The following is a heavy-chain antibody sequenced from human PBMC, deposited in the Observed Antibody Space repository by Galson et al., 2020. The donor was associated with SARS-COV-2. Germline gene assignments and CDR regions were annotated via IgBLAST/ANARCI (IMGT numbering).Heavy chain of an antibody. CDR3: AKHNIRAYDY. Sequence: GESLKISCAASGFIFRDYNFSWVRQAPGQGLEWVSHIEYSGDVTYYVDSVKGRFTVSRDNSKNMLYLQMTNLKVGDTAIYFCAKHNIRAYDYWGQGCLVTVSS. J-gene: IGHJ4*02. CDR2: IEYSGDVT. D-gene: IGHD1-26*01. V-gene: IGHV3-23*01. CDR1: GFIFRDYN.